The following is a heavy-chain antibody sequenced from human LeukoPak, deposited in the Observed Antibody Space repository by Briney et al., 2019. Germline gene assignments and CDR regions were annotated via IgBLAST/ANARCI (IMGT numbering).Heavy chain of an antibody. CDR2: IRSSSSSSM. D-gene: IGHD3-16*01. Sequence: GGSLRLSCVVSGFTFSDYSMNWVRQAPGKGLEWISYIRSSSSSSMIYADSVKGRFTISRDNSKNTLYLQMNSLRAEDTAVYYCATLYRGYYYGMDVWGQGTTVTVSS. V-gene: IGHV3-48*01. CDR3: ATLYRGYYYGMDV. J-gene: IGHJ6*02. CDR1: GFTFSDYS.